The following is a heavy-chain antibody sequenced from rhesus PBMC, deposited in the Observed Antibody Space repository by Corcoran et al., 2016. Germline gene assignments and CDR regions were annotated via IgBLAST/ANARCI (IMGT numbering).Heavy chain of an antibody. CDR2: IYGSGSST. D-gene: IGHD4-23*01. CDR3: ASDWKEGNTVFDY. J-gene: IGHJ4*01. CDR1: GGSISSSY. V-gene: IGHV4-169*02. Sequence: QLQLQESGPGLVKPSETLSVTCAVSGGSISSSYWSWIRQAPGKGLEWIGYIYGSGSSTNYNPSLTSRGTLSVDTSKNQLSLKLSAVTAADTAVYYCASDWKEGNTVFDYWGQGVLVTVSS.